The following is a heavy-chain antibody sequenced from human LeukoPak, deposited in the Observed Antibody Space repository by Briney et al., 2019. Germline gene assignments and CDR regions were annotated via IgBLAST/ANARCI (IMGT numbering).Heavy chain of an antibody. CDR2: IYYSGST. Sequence: PSETLSLTCTVSGGSISSYYWSWIRQPPGKGLEWIGYIYYSGSTNYNPSLKSRVTISVDTSKNQFSLKLSSVTAADTAVYYCARGGSYTPYWGQGTLVTVSS. V-gene: IGHV4-59*01. CDR1: GGSISSYY. CDR3: ARGGSYTPY. D-gene: IGHD1-26*01. J-gene: IGHJ4*02.